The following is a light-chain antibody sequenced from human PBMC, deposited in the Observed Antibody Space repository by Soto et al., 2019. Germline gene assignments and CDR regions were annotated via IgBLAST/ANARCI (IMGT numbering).Light chain of an antibody. CDR3: QQYGSSPLSG. V-gene: IGKV3-20*01. CDR1: QSVSSSY. Sequence: EIVLTQSPGTLSLSPGERATLSCRASQSVSSSYFAWYQQKPGQAPRLLIYGASSRATGIPDRFSGSGSGTDFTLTISRLEPEDFAVYYCQQYGSSPLSGFGQGTKLEIK. J-gene: IGKJ2*03. CDR2: GAS.